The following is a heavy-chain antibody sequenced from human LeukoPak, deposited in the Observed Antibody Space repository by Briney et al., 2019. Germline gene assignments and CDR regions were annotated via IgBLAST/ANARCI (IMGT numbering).Heavy chain of an antibody. Sequence: GESLKISCKGSGYTSTSYDINWVRQATGQGLEWMGWMNPNSGNTGYAQKFQGRVTMTRNTSISTAYMELSSLRSEDTAVYYCARGYGDYAFDYYYYMDVWGKGTTVTVSS. CDR1: GYTSTSYD. V-gene: IGHV1-8*01. CDR3: ARGYGDYAFDYYYYMDV. J-gene: IGHJ6*03. CDR2: MNPNSGNT. D-gene: IGHD4-17*01.